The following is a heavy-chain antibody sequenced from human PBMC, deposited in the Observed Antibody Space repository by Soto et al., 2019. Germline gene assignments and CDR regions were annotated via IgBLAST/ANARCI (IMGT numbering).Heavy chain of an antibody. CDR3: ARGNDFWSGYYYFDY. CDR1: GGSISGYY. V-gene: IGHV4-59*01. CDR2: IYYSGST. J-gene: IGHJ4*02. Sequence: SETLSLTCTVSGGSISGYYWSWIRQPPGKGLEWIGYIYYSGSTNYNPSLKSRVTISVDTSKNQFSLKLSSVTAADTAVYYCARGNDFWSGYYYFDYWGQGTLVTVSS. D-gene: IGHD3-3*01.